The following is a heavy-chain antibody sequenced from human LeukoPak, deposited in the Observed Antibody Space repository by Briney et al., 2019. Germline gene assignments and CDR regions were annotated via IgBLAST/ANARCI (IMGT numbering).Heavy chain of an antibody. V-gene: IGHV1-8*01. CDR2: MNPNSGNT. J-gene: IGHJ6*02. CDR1: GYTFTSYD. CDR3: ARDGSGYYFYYYYYGMDV. D-gene: IGHD3-22*01. Sequence: ASVKVSCKASGYTFTSYDLNWVRQATGQGLEWMGWMNPNSGNTGYAQKFQGRVTMTRNTSISTAYMELSSLRSEDTAVYYCARDGSGYYFYYYYYGMDVWGQGTTVTVSS.